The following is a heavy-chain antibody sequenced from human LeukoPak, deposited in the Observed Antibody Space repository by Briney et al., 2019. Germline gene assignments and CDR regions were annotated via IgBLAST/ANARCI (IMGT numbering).Heavy chain of an antibody. CDR3: ARVSPDCSGGSCYPRHFDY. V-gene: IGHV4-34*09. CDR2: INHSGST. J-gene: IGHJ4*02. D-gene: IGHD2-15*01. Sequence: SETLSLTCAVYGGSFSGYYWSWIRQPPGKGLEWIGEINHSGSTYYNPSLKSRVTISVDTSKNQFSLKLSSVTAADTAVYYCARVSPDCSGGSCYPRHFDYWGQGTLVTVSS. CDR1: GGSFSGYY.